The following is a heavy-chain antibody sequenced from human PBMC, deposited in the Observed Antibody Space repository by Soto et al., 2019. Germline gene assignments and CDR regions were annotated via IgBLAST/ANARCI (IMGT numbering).Heavy chain of an antibody. CDR2: VYHTGRT. Sequence: VYLQESGPGLVKPSETLSLTCTVSGGSFKSGSYFWSWIRQPPGKGLEWIGYVYHTGRTSYNPSLKSRVSISTDTAKNQFSLDLDSVTAADTAVYFIARNFNYFHNWSPGTLVSVSS. D-gene: IGHD3-3*01. J-gene: IGHJ4*02. CDR3: ARNFNYFHN. CDR1: GGSFKSGSYF. V-gene: IGHV4-61*01.